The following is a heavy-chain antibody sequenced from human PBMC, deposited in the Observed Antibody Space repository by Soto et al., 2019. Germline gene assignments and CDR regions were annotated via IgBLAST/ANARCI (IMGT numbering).Heavy chain of an antibody. V-gene: IGHV4-39*01. Sequence: SETLSLTCTVSGGSISSSSYYWGWIRQPPGKGLEWIGSIYYSGSTYYNPSLKSRVTISVDTSKNQFSLKLSSVTAADTAVYYCARHAVRTTVTPELYYFAYWGQGTLVTVSS. J-gene: IGHJ4*02. CDR1: GGSISSSSYY. CDR3: ARHAVRTTVTPELYYFAY. CDR2: IYYSGST. D-gene: IGHD4-17*01.